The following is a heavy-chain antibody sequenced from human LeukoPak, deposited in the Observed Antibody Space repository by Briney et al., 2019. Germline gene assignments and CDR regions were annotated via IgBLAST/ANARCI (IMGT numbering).Heavy chain of an antibody. J-gene: IGHJ4*02. Sequence: PGGSRRLSCGASGFIFSNTWMAWVRQAPGKGLEWVANINQDGSTKHYVDSVKGRFTISRDNAWNSVYLQMNSLRAEDTAVYCCARDQTGSLDYWGQGILVSVSS. D-gene: IGHD1-26*01. CDR2: INQDGSTK. CDR1: GFIFSNTW. CDR3: ARDQTGSLDY. V-gene: IGHV3-7*01.